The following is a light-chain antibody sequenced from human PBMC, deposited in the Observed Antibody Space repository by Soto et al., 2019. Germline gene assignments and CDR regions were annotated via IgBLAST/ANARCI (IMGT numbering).Light chain of an antibody. J-gene: IGKJ1*01. V-gene: IGKV1-13*02. CDR1: QGISSA. CDR3: QHYNSYGT. Sequence: GDRVTITCRASQGISSALAWYQQKPGKAPKLLIYDASSLESGVPSRFSGSGSGTEFTLTISSLQPDDFATYYCQHYNSYGTFGQGTKVDIK. CDR2: DAS.